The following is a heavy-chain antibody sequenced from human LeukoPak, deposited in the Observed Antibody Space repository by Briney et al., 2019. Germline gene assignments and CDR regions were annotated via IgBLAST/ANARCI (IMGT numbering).Heavy chain of an antibody. CDR1: GFTFSNAW. CDR3: TTGWLTTVTTDGRDY. Sequence: PGGSLRLSCAASGFTFSNAWMSWVRQAPGKGLEWVGRIKSKTDGGTTDYAAPVKGRFTISRDDSKNTLYLQMNSLKTEDTAVYYCTTGWLTTVTTDGRDYWGQGTLVTVSS. V-gene: IGHV3-15*01. J-gene: IGHJ4*02. CDR2: IKSKTDGGTT. D-gene: IGHD4-17*01.